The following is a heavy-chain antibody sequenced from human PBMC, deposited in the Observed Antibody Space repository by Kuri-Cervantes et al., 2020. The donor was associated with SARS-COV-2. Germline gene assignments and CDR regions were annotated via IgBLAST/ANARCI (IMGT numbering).Heavy chain of an antibody. J-gene: IGHJ5*02. CDR3: ARHSDYSSTLLRFLDPQWGFDP. Sequence: SETLSLTCTVSGYSISSGYYWGWIRQPPGKGLEWFGSIYHSGSTYYNPSLKSRVTISVDTSKKQFSLKLSSVTAADTAVYYCARHSDYSSTLLRFLDPQWGFDPWGQGTLVTVSS. D-gene: IGHD3-3*01. CDR1: GYSISSGYY. V-gene: IGHV4-38-2*02. CDR2: IYHSGST.